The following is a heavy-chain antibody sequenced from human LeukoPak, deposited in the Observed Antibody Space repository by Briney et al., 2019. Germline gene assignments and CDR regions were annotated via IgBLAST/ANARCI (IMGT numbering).Heavy chain of an antibody. CDR2: IIPIFGTA. CDR3: ARAPNNLSGYVHNFDY. J-gene: IGHJ4*02. Sequence: SVKVSCKASGGTFSSYAISWVRQAPGQGLEWMGGIIPIFGTANYAQKFQGRVTMTRDTSTSTVYMELSSLRSEDTAVYYCARAPNNLSGYVHNFDYWGQGTLVTVSS. V-gene: IGHV1-69*05. CDR1: GGTFSSYA. D-gene: IGHD5-12*01.